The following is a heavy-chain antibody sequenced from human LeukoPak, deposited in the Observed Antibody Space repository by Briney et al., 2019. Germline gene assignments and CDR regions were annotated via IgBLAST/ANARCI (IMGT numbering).Heavy chain of an antibody. V-gene: IGHV4-59*01. D-gene: IGHD6-6*01. CDR3: AREGGGEQLVLDY. CDR2: IYYSGST. J-gene: IGHJ4*02. Sequence: PSETLSLTCTVSGGSISSYYWSWIRQPPGKGLEWIGYIYYSGSTNHNPSLKSRVTISVDTSKNQFSLKLSSVTAADTAVYYCAREGGGEQLVLDYWGQGTLVTVSS. CDR1: GGSISSYY.